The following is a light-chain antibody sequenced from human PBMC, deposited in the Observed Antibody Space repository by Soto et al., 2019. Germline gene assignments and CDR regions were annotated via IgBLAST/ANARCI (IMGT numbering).Light chain of an antibody. CDR2: EVN. CDR3: SSYTTGSTYV. CDR1: SSDVGVYDF. V-gene: IGLV2-14*01. Sequence: QSALTQPASMSGSPGQSITISCTGTSSDVGVYDFVSWYQQHPGKAPKYLIYEVNNRPSGVSNRFSGSKSGNTASLTISGLQAEDEADYYCSSYTTGSTYVFGTGTKVTVL. J-gene: IGLJ1*01.